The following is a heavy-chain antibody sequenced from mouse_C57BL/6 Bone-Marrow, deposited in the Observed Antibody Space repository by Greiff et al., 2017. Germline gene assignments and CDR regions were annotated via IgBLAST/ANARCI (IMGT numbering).Heavy chain of an antibody. D-gene: IGHD1-1*01. CDR1: GFNIKDDY. CDR2: IDPENGDT. Sequence: VQLQQSGAELVRPGASVKLSCTASGFNIKDDYMHWVKQRPEQGLEWIGWIDPENGDTEYASKFQGKAAIPADTSSNTAYLQLSSLTSEDTAVYYCTTVFITTVVATGAMDYWGQGTSVTVSS. V-gene: IGHV14-4*01. J-gene: IGHJ4*01. CDR3: TTVFITTVVATGAMDY.